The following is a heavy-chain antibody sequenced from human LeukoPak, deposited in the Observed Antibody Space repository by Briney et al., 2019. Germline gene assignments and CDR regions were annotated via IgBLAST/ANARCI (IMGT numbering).Heavy chain of an antibody. V-gene: IGHV3-74*01. CDR1: GFSFSTYW. CDR2: INSDGSST. Sequence: PGGSLRLSCAASGFSFSTYWMHWVRQAPGKGLVWVSRINSDGSSTNYADSVKGRFTISRDNAKNSLYLQMNSLRAEDMAVYYCARWVVGYTRYFDYWGQGTLVTVSS. D-gene: IGHD1-26*01. CDR3: ARWVVGYTRYFDY. J-gene: IGHJ4*02.